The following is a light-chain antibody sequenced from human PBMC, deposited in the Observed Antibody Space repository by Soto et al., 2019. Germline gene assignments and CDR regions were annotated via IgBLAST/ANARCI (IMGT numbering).Light chain of an antibody. J-gene: IGLJ3*02. Sequence: QSALTQPRSVSASPGQSVTISCTGTSSNVGDYNYVSWYQQNPGKAPKLMIYDASKRPSGVPDRFSGYKSGNAASLTISGLQADDEADYYCCSYAADYSLVFGGGTKLTVL. CDR1: SSNVGDYNY. CDR2: DAS. CDR3: CSYAADYSLV. V-gene: IGLV2-11*01.